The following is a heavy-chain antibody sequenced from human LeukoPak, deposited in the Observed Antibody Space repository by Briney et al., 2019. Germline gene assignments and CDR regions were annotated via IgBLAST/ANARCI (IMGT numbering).Heavy chain of an antibody. CDR1: GGSISSYY. D-gene: IGHD2-2*02. Sequence: PSETLSLTCTVSGGSISSYYWSWIRQPPGKGLEWIGYIYYSGSTNYNPSLKSRVTMSVDTSKNQFSLKLSSVTAADTAVYYCARDYNRYCSSTSCYSDAFDIWGQGTMVTVSS. CDR2: IYYSGST. CDR3: ARDYNRYCSSTSCYSDAFDI. V-gene: IGHV4-59*12. J-gene: IGHJ3*02.